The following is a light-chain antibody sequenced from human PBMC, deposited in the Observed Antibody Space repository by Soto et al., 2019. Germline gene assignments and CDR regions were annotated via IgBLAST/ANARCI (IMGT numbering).Light chain of an antibody. CDR2: EVS. Sequence: QSVLTQPASVSGSPGQSITISCTGTSSDVGGYNYVYWYQQHPGKAPKLLIFEVSNRPSGVSNRFSGSKSGTSASLTISGLQAEDEADYYCTSYTLTTTLQDFGAGTKLTVL. CDR1: SSDVGGYNY. V-gene: IGLV2-14*01. J-gene: IGLJ1*01. CDR3: TSYTLTTTLQD.